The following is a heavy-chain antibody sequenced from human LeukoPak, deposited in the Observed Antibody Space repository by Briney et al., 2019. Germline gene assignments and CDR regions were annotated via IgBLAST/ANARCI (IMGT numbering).Heavy chain of an antibody. D-gene: IGHD2-15*01. J-gene: IGHJ4*02. V-gene: IGHV1-46*03. Sequence: ASVKVSCKASGYTFTSYYMHWVRQAPGQGLEWMGIINPSGGYTRYAQKFQGRVTMTRDTSTSTVYMELSSLRSEDTAVYYCARDLGSCSGGSCYSDYWGQGTLVTVSS. CDR3: ARDLGSCSGGSCYSDY. CDR2: INPSGGYT. CDR1: GYTFTSYY.